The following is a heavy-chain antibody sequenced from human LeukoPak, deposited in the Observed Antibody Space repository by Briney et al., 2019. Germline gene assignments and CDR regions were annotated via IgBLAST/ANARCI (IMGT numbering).Heavy chain of an antibody. Sequence: GGSLRLSCAASGFTFSSYAMSWVRQAPGKGLEWVSAISGSGGSTYYADSVKGRFTISRDNAKNSLYLQMNSLRAEDTALYYCARDFWSGYYYQSEYYFDYWGQGTLVTVSS. CDR3: ARDFWSGYYYQSEYYFDY. CDR1: GFTFSSYA. V-gene: IGHV3-23*01. J-gene: IGHJ4*02. CDR2: ISGSGGST. D-gene: IGHD3-3*01.